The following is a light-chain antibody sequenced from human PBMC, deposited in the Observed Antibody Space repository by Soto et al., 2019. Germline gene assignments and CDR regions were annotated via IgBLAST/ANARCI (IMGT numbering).Light chain of an antibody. J-gene: IGKJ1*01. Sequence: DIQLTQSPSTLSASVGDRVTIACRASQSISRWLAWYQQKPGKAPKVLIWDASSLHSGVPSRFSRRGSVTAFTLAISILLPDHFATYYCQQYNGYSSWTFGKGTKVEIK. CDR1: QSISRW. V-gene: IGKV1-5*01. CDR3: QQYNGYSSWT. CDR2: DAS.